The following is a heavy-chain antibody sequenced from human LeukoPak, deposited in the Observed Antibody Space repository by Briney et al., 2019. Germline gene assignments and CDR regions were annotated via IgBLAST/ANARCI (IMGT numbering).Heavy chain of an antibody. J-gene: IGHJ4*02. Sequence: GGSLRLSCAASVFTFSSYSMNCVRQAPGKGLEWVSSISISSSDISYADSVKGRFTISRDNAKSSLLLQMNSLRAEDTAVYYCARAPKGWIVTAISFDYWGQGTLVTVSS. V-gene: IGHV3-21*01. CDR2: ISISSSDI. D-gene: IGHD5-12*01. CDR1: VFTFSSYS. CDR3: ARAPKGWIVTAISFDY.